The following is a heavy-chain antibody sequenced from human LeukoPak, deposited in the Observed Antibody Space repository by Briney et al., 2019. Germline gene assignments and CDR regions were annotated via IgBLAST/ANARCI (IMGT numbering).Heavy chain of an antibody. D-gene: IGHD4-17*01. CDR3: ARDRGDYGIDY. CDR2: IYYSGST. V-gene: IGHV4-31*03. CDR1: GGSISSGGYY. J-gene: IGHJ4*02. Sequence: SETLSLTCTVSGGSISSGGYYWSWLRQHPGQGLEWIGYIYYSGSTYYNPSLKSRVTISVDTSKNQFSLKLSSVTAADTAVYYCARDRGDYGIDYWGQGTLVTVSS.